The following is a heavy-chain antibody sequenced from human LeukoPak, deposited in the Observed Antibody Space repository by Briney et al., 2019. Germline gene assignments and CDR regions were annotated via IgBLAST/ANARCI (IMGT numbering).Heavy chain of an antibody. V-gene: IGHV3-48*02. J-gene: IGHJ4*02. D-gene: IGHD1-26*01. CDR1: GFTFSSYN. CDR2: ITTSGGTI. CDR3: ARRILGAFPFDY. Sequence: GGSLRLSCAASGFTFSSYNMNWVRQAPGKGLEWISYITTSGGTIYYADSVKGRFTISRDNAKNSLYLQMNSLRDEDTAVYYCARRILGAFPFDYWGQGTLVTVSS.